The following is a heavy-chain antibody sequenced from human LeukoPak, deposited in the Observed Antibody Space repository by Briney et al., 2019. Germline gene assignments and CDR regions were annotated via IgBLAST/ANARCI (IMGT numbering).Heavy chain of an antibody. Sequence: GASVKVSCKASGGTFSSYAISWVRQAPGQGLEWMGRIIPILGIANYAQKFQGRVTITADKSTSTAYMELSSLRSEDTAVYYCAREGPPTYYYDSSGYPRGWGQGTLVTVSS. CDR2: IIPILGIA. CDR1: GGTFSSYA. D-gene: IGHD3-22*01. J-gene: IGHJ4*02. CDR3: AREGPPTYYYDSSGYPRG. V-gene: IGHV1-69*04.